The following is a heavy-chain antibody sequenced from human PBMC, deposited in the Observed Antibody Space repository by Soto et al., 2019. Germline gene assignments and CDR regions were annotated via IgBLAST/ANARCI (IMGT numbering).Heavy chain of an antibody. Sequence: GGSLRLSCAAPGFTFSSYAMSWVRQAPGKGLEWVSAISGSGGSTYYADSVKGRFTISRDNFKNTLYLQMNSLRAEDTAVYYCAKDDDYSSGWYGRHYDYWGQGTLVTVSS. J-gene: IGHJ4*02. CDR1: GFTFSSYA. CDR3: AKDDDYSSGWYGRHYDY. V-gene: IGHV3-23*01. D-gene: IGHD6-19*01. CDR2: ISGSGGST.